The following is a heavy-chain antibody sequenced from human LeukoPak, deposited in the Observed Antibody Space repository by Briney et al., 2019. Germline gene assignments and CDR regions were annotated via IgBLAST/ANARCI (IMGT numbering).Heavy chain of an antibody. CDR3: ARGKALSGTYYYYFDY. J-gene: IGHJ4*02. Sequence: SETLSLTCTVSGGSISGYYWSWIRQSAGKGLEWIGRVHTSESTSYNPSLKSRVTVSVDTSKNQFSPKLSSVTAADTAVYYCARGKALSGTYYYYFDYWGQGTLVTVSS. V-gene: IGHV4-4*07. CDR1: GGSISGYY. CDR2: VHTSEST. D-gene: IGHD1-26*01.